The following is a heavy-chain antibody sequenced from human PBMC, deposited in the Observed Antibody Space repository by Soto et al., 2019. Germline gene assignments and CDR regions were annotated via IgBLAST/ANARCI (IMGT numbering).Heavy chain of an antibody. Sequence: EVQLVESGGGLVQPGGSLRLSCAVSGFTFSTHAMNWVRQAPGKGLEWVAYIHGTRSIIYYADSVKGRFTISRDNAKNSLFRQMGSRRDEDTAVYYWARDARDADYDYWGQRTLVTVSS. J-gene: IGHJ4*02. CDR2: IHGTRSII. D-gene: IGHD3-16*01. CDR1: GFTFSTHA. V-gene: IGHV3-48*02. CDR3: ARDARDADYDY.